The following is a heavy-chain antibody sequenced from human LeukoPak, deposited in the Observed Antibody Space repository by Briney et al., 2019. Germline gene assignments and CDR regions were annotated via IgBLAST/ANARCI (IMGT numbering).Heavy chain of an antibody. CDR3: AKGATYYYDSSGQIDY. J-gene: IGHJ4*02. CDR1: GFTFDDYA. CDR2: ITGSGGTT. D-gene: IGHD3-22*01. V-gene: IGHV3-23*01. Sequence: GGSLRLSCAASGFTFDDYAMHWVRQAPGKGLEWVSAITGSGGTTSYADSVKGRFTISRDNSKNTLFLQLNSLRAEDTAVYYCAKGATYYYDSSGQIDYWGQGTLVTVYS.